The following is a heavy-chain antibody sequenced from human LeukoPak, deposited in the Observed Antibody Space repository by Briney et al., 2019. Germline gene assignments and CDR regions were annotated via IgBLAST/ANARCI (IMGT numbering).Heavy chain of an antibody. V-gene: IGHV4-30-4*01. CDR3: VREILYCSGGSCYRGPFDN. Sequence: PSETLSLTCTVSNDSISSGDYYWNWIRQPPGKGLEWIGYIFHRGGTSYNPSLKSRILFSVDTSQNQFSLKLNSVTAADTAVYYCVREILYCSGGSCYRGPFDNWGQGTLVTVSA. D-gene: IGHD2-15*01. J-gene: IGHJ4*02. CDR2: IFHRGGT. CDR1: NDSISSGDYY.